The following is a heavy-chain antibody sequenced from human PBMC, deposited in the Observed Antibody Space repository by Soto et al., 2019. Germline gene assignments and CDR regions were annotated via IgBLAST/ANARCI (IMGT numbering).Heavy chain of an antibody. CDR2: IYYSGST. J-gene: IGHJ4*02. V-gene: IGHV4-31*03. D-gene: IGHD3-9*01. Sequence: QVQLQESGPGLVKPSQTLSLTCTVSGGSISSGGYYWSWIRQHPGKGLEWIGYIYYSGSTYYNPSLKSRVTISVDTSKNQFSLKLSSVTAADTAVYYCARSVNFDWSTEGAYYFDYWGQGTLVTVSS. CDR1: GGSISSGGYY. CDR3: ARSVNFDWSTEGAYYFDY.